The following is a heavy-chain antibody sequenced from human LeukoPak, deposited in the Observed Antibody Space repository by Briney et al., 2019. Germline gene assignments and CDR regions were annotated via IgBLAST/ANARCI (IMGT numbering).Heavy chain of an antibody. J-gene: IGHJ4*02. CDR2: ISGSGGST. CDR1: GFTFSSYA. V-gene: IGHV3-23*01. CDR3: AKGGWYSSSWFDY. D-gene: IGHD6-13*01. Sequence: GGSLRLSCAASGFTFSSYAMSRVRQAPGKGLEWDSAISGSGGSTYYADSVKGRFTISRDNSKNTLYLQMNSLRAEDTAVYYCAKGGWYSSSWFDYWGQGTLVTVSS.